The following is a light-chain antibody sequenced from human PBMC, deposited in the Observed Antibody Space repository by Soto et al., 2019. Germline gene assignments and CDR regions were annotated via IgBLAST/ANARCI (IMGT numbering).Light chain of an antibody. V-gene: IGLV1-40*01. J-gene: IGLJ2*01. CDR3: QSYSSSLSAVV. CDR2: GNS. Sequence: QSVLTQPPSVSGAPGQRVTISCTGSSSNIGAGYDVHWYQQLPGTAPKLPIYGNSNRPSGFPDRFSGSKSGTSASLAITGLQAEDEADYYCQSYSSSLSAVVFGGGTKVTVL. CDR1: SSNIGAGYD.